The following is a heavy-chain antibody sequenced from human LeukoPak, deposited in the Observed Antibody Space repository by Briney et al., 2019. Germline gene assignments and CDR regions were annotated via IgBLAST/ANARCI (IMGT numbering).Heavy chain of an antibody. D-gene: IGHD2-2*01. Sequence: SGGSLRLSCAASGFTFSSYAMSWVRLAPGKGQEWVSGISGSGGTTYYADSVKGRFTISRDNSKSTLYLQMNSLRAEDTAIYYCAKFPVGYCTSSSCYYFDYWGQGTLVTVSS. CDR1: GFTFSSYA. CDR2: ISGSGGTT. J-gene: IGHJ4*02. CDR3: AKFPVGYCTSSSCYYFDY. V-gene: IGHV3-23*01.